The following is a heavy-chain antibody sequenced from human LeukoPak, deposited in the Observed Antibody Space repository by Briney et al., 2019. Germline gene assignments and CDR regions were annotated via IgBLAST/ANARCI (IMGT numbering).Heavy chain of an antibody. D-gene: IGHD1-26*01. CDR1: GFKFSHYE. CDR3: ARGGAGYTGSPPYFFYYGLDV. V-gene: IGHV3-48*03. CDR2: ISDSGSAI. J-gene: IGHJ6*02. Sequence: GGSLRLSCAASGFKFSHYEMNWVRQAPGKGLEWISYISDSGSAIYYADSLKGRFTIFRDNAKNSLFLQMSSLRAEDTAVYYCARGGAGYTGSPPYFFYYGLDVWGRGTTVTVSS.